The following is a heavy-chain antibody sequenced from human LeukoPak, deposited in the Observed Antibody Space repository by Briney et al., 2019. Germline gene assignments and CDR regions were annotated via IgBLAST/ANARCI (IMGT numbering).Heavy chain of an antibody. D-gene: IGHD4-11*01. J-gene: IGHJ5*02. CDR2: INREGSST. Sequence: TGGSLRLSCAASGFTFSTYWMHWVRQAPGKGLVWVSQINREGSSTSYADSVKGRFTISRDNAKNTLYLKMNSLRDEDTAVYYCARGYNNYDNNWFDPWGQGTLVTVSS. V-gene: IGHV3-74*01. CDR1: GFTFSTYW. CDR3: ARGYNNYDNNWFDP.